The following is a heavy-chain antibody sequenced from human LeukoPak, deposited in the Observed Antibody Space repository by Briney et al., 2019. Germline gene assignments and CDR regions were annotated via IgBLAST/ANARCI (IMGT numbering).Heavy chain of an antibody. CDR1: GGSFSGYY. D-gene: IGHD5-24*01. V-gene: IGHV4-34*01. Sequence: PSETLSLTCAVYGGSFSGYYWSWIRQPPGKGLEWIGEINHSGSTNYNPSLKSRVTISVDTSKNQFSLKLSSVTAADTAVYYCARGSPVMATIPVAWYFDLWGRGTLVTVSS. CDR3: ARGSPVMATIPVAWYFDL. CDR2: INHSGST. J-gene: IGHJ2*01.